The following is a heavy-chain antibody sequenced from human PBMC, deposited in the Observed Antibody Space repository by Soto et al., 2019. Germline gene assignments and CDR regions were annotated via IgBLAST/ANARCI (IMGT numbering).Heavy chain of an antibody. CDR3: ATQGTTFLFDY. V-gene: IGHV3-23*01. CDR2: ISGSGGST. J-gene: IGHJ4*02. Sequence: GGSRRLSCAASGCTFSRYAMSWVRQAPGKGLEWVSAISGSGGSTYYADSVKGRFTISRDNSKNTLYLQMNSLRAEDTAVYYCATQGTTFLFDYWGQGTLVTVSS. CDR1: GCTFSRYA. D-gene: IGHD4-17*01.